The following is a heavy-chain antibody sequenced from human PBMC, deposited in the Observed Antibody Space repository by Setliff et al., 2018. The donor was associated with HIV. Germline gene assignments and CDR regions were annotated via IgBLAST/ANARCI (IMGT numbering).Heavy chain of an antibody. CDR3: ARRGPGGSLFFDY. CDR2: ISVYNGHT. V-gene: IGHV1-18*01. J-gene: IGHJ4*02. D-gene: IGHD1-1*01. CDR1: GYTFSTHS. Sequence: ASVKVSCKTSGYTFSTHSITWVRQAPGQGPEWMGWISVYNGHTNYVQKSQGRVVMSTDISTNTAYMELRSLTSDDTAVYYCARRGPGGSLFFDYWGQGTLVTVSS.